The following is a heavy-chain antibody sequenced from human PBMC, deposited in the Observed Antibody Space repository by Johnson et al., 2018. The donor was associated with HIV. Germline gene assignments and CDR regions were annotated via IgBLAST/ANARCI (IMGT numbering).Heavy chain of an antibody. CDR2: IGTAGDT. J-gene: IGHJ3*02. V-gene: IGHV3-13*01. D-gene: IGHD3-22*01. CDR3: ARVDSGGEYYYDSSGYGAFDI. Sequence: VQLVESGGGLVQPGGSLRLSCAASGFTFSSYDMHWVRQATGKGLEWVSAIGTAGDTYYPGSVQGRFTISRYNAKNSLYLQLNRLRAEDTAVHYRARVDSGGEYYYDSSGYGAFDIWGQGTMVTVSS. CDR1: GFTFSSYD.